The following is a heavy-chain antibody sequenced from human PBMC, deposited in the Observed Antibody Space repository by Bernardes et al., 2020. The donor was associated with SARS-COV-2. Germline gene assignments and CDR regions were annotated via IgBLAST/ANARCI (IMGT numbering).Heavy chain of an antibody. CDR3: ARGDFYDYVWGSYRPGMDV. Sequence: ASVKVSCRASGYTFNSYGISWVRQAPGQGLEWMGWISAYDGNTKYAQKFQGRVTMTTDTSTSTAYMELRSLRSDDTAVYYCARGDFYDYVWGSYRPGMDVWGQGTTVTVSS. CDR1: GYTFNSYG. J-gene: IGHJ6*02. V-gene: IGHV1-18*01. CDR2: ISAYDGNT. D-gene: IGHD3-16*02.